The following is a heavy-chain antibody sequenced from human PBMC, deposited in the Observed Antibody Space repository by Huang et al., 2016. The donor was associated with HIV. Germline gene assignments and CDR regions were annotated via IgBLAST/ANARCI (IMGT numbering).Heavy chain of an antibody. V-gene: IGHV1-2*02. J-gene: IGHJ4*02. D-gene: IGHD1-26*01. CDR1: GYTFTGYY. CDR2: IRPNSGDT. CDR3: ARGSASVGFPSFDY. Sequence: QVQLVQSGAEVKKPGASVKVSCKASGYTFTGYYMHWVRQAPGQGLQWMGLIRPNSGDTDYVQEFQGRVTMTLDTSVSTAYMELTSLRSDDTAVYYCARGSASVGFPSFDYWGQGTLATVSS.